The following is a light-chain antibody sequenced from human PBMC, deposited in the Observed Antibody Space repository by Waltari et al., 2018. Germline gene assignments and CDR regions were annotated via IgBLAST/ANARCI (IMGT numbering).Light chain of an antibody. J-gene: IGLJ1*01. Sequence: QAGLTQPPSVSEDLGQTATLTCTWSSTNVGKPGATWLQQRQGHPPKLLSYRNNKRPSGVAERISASRSGNTASLTIIGLRPEDEADYYCSSWDTGLDAYVFGTGTTVTVL. CDR3: SSWDTGLDAYV. CDR1: STNVGKPG. CDR2: RNN. V-gene: IGLV10-54*01.